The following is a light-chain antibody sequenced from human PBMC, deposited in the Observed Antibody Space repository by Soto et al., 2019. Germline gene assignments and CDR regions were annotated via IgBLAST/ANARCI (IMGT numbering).Light chain of an antibody. Sequence: QSALTQPASVSGSPGQSITIACTGTNRDVGSYNLVSWYQQRPGEAPKLIISEVRNRPSGISYRFTGSKSGNTASLTISGLPAEDEADYYCSSYTPPSPLVFGGGTQLTVL. J-gene: IGLJ7*01. V-gene: IGLV2-14*01. CDR2: EVR. CDR1: NRDVGSYNL. CDR3: SSYTPPSPLV.